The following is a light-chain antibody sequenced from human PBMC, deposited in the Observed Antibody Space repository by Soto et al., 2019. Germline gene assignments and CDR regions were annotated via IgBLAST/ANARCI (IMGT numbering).Light chain of an antibody. CDR2: GGT. Sequence: QSVLTQPPSVSGAPGQRVTISCIGTTSNIGAGFDVHWYQQFPGTAPKLLIYGGTTRPSGVPDRFSGSQSGTLASLAITGLQPGDEADYYCQSYDSSLSGAWVFGGGTKVTVL. V-gene: IGLV1-40*01. CDR1: TSNIGAGFD. CDR3: QSYDSSLSGAWV. J-gene: IGLJ3*02.